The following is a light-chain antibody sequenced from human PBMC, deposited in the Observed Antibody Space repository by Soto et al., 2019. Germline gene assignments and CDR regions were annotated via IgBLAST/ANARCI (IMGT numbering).Light chain of an antibody. CDR1: QGISIW. Sequence: DIQMTQSPSTLSASVGDRVAITCRASQGISIWLAWYQQKPGKAPKLLIYKASSLESGVPSRFSGSGSGTEFTLTISSLQPDDFATYYCQQYNDYSWTFGQGTKVEIK. V-gene: IGKV1-5*03. J-gene: IGKJ1*01. CDR3: QQYNDYSWT. CDR2: KAS.